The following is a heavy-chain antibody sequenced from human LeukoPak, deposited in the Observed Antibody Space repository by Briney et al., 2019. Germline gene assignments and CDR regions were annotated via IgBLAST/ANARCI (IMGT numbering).Heavy chain of an antibody. J-gene: IGHJ5*02. Sequence: SETLSLTCAVYGGSFSGYYWSWIRQPPGKGLEWIGEINHSGSTNYNPSLKSRVTISVDTSKNQFSLKLSSVTAADTAVYYCASSKLLWFGELTSWFDPWGQGTLVTVSS. CDR3: ASSKLLWFGELTSWFDP. D-gene: IGHD3-10*01. V-gene: IGHV4-34*01. CDR1: GGSFSGYY. CDR2: INHSGST.